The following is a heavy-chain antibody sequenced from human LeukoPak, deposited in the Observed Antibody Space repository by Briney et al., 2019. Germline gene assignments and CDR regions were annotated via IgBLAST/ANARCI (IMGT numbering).Heavy chain of an antibody. V-gene: IGHV4-38-2*02. D-gene: IGHD5-24*01. CDR1: GYSIRSGYY. J-gene: IGHJ4*02. Sequence: SETLSLTCTVSGYSIRSGYYWGWIRQPPGKGLEWIGSIYHSGSTYYNPSLKSRVTISVHTSKNQFSLKLSSVTAADTAVYYCARVSRNGWLQCFDYWGQGTLVTVSS. CDR3: ARVSRNGWLQCFDY. CDR2: IYHSGST.